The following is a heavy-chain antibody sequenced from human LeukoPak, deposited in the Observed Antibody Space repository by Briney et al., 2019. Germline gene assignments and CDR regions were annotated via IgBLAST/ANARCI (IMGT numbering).Heavy chain of an antibody. CDR1: GASISSGSYY. V-gene: IGHV4-61*02. D-gene: IGHD3-16*01. CDR2: FYTSGST. Sequence: SETLSLTCTVSGASISSGSYYWSWIRQPAGKGLEWIGRFYTSGSTNYNPSLESRVTISVDTSKNQFSLKLSSVTAADTAMYYCARVKDPGGYYYYYYMDVWGKGTTVTVSS. J-gene: IGHJ6*03. CDR3: ARVKDPGGYYYYYYMDV.